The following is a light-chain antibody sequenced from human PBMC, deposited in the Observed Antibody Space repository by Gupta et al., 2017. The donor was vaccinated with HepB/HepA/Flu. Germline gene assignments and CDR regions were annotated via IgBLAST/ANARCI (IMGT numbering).Light chain of an antibody. CDR2: DAS. CDR3: QQRSNLPLT. Sequence: EIVLTQSPGTLSLSPGERATLSCRASQSVSSYLAWYQQKPGQAPRLLIYDASSRATGIPARFSGSGSGTDFTLTISSLQPEDFAVYYCQQRSNLPLTFGGGTKVEIK. J-gene: IGKJ4*01. CDR1: QSVSSY. V-gene: IGKV3-11*01.